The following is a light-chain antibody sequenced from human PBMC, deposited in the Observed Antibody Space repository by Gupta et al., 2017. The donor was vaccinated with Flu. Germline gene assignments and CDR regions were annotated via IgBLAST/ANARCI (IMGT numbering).Light chain of an antibody. CDR1: QGINNW. J-gene: IGKJ1*01. CDR2: AAS. Sequence: DIQMTQSPSSVSASVGDRVTLTCRASQGINNWLAWYQQKPGKAPKLLIYAASSLQSGVPSRFSGSGSGTEFTLTIGSLQPEDFATYYCQQASNFPRTFGQGTXVEIK. V-gene: IGKV1-12*01. CDR3: QQASNFPRT.